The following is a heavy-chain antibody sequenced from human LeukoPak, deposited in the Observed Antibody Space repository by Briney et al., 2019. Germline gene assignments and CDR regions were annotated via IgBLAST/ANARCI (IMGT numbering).Heavy chain of an antibody. J-gene: IGHJ5*02. V-gene: IGHV4-38-2*01. CDR2: IYHSGST. CDR3: ARREQEFHAGFDP. Sequence: SETLSLTCAVSGYSISSGYYWGWIRPPPGKGLEWIGSIYHSGSTYYNPSLKSRVTISVDTSKNQFSLKLSSVTAADTAVYYCARREQEFHAGFDPWGQGTLVTVSS. D-gene: IGHD1-26*01. CDR1: GYSISSGYY.